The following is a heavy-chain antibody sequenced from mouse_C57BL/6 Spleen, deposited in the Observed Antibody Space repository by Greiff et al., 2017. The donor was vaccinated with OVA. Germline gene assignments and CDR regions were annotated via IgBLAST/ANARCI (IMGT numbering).Heavy chain of an antibody. CDR1: GYTFTDYY. D-gene: IGHD3-1*01. CDR3: ARGAKVEAKNAMDD. CDR2: INPNNGGT. Sequence: EVQLQQSGPELVKPGASVKISCKASGYTFTDYYMNWVKQSPGQSLEWIGDINPNNGGTSYNQKFKGKATLTVDKSSSTAYMELRSLTSEDSAVYYCARGAKVEAKNAMDDWGQGTSVTVSS. J-gene: IGHJ4*01. V-gene: IGHV1-26*01.